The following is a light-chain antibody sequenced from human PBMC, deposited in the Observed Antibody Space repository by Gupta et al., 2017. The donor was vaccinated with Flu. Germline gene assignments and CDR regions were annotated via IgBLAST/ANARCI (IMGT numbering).Light chain of an antibody. V-gene: IGKV2D-29*01. CDR1: QSRLHSDGKTY. J-gene: IGKJ5*01. CDR3: RQSGSFLSLT. Sequence: DIVLTQSPLSLSVTPGQPASISCKSSQSRLHSDGKTYLYWYLQKPGQPPQLLIYAVSTRFAGVSDRFSGSGSGTDVTLKISRGEAEDVGIYYCRQSGSFLSLTFGQGTRLEIK. CDR2: AVS.